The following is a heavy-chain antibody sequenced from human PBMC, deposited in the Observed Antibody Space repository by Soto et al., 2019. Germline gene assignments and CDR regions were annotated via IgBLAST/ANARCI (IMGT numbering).Heavy chain of an antibody. CDR2: INQDGNED. CDR3: ARTGDGHHDFLDY. J-gene: IGHJ4*02. Sequence: PGGSLRLSCAASGFTFSSYWMNWVRQAPGKGLEWVADINQDGNEDNLLDSVKGRFTISRDNAKNSLFLQMNSLRVDDTAVYYCARTGDGHHDFLDYWGQGALVTVSS. V-gene: IGHV3-7*01. D-gene: IGHD1-1*01. CDR1: GFTFSSYW.